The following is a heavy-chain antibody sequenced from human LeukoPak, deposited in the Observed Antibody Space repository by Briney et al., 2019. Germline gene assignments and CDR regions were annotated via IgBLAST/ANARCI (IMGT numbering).Heavy chain of an antibody. CDR3: ASSLTMVRGDY. CDR2: ISSRASAV. Sequence: QPGGSLRLSCAASGFTFSSYWMHWVRQAPGKGLEWVSYISSRASAVYYADSVKGRFTISRDNAKNSLYLQMDSLRAEDTAVYYCASSLTMVRGDYWGQGTLVTVSS. J-gene: IGHJ4*02. CDR1: GFTFSSYW. D-gene: IGHD3-10*01. V-gene: IGHV3-48*04.